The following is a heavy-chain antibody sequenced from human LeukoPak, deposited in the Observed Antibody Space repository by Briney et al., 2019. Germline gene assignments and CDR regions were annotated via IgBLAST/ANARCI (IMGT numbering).Heavy chain of an antibody. Sequence: SQTLSLTCTVSGGSISSGDYYWSWIRQPPGKGLGWIGYIYYSGSTYYNPSLKSRVTISVDTSKNQFSLKLSSVTAADTAVYYCARGPNYDILTGYYGYNWFDPWGQGTLVTVSS. CDR3: ARGPNYDILTGYYGYNWFDP. V-gene: IGHV4-30-4*01. J-gene: IGHJ5*02. CDR1: GGSISSGDYY. CDR2: IYYSGST. D-gene: IGHD3-9*01.